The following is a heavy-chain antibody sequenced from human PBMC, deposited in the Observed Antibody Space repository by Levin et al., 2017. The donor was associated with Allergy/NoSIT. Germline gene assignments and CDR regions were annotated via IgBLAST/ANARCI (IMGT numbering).Heavy chain of an antibody. J-gene: IGHJ5*02. CDR3: ARGRRVAQQLVSGAGWFDP. D-gene: IGHD6-13*01. Sequence: ASVKVSCKASGYTFTGYYMHWVRQAPGQGLEWMGWINPNSGGTNYAQKFQGRVTMTRDTSISTAYMELSRLRSDDTAVYYCARGRRVAQQLVSGAGWFDPWGQGTLVTVSS. CDR1: GYTFTGYY. V-gene: IGHV1-2*02. CDR2: INPNSGGT.